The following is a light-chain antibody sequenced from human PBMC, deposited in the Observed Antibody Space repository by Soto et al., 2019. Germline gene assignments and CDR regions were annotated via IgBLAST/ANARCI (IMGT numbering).Light chain of an antibody. J-gene: IGKJ4*01. V-gene: IGKV3-15*01. Sequence: EIVLTQSPGTLSLPPGERAILSCRASQSVNNNLAWYQQRPGHAPRLLIYGASTRATGIPARFSGSGSGTEFILTISSLQSEDFAVYYCQQHNTWPRTFGGGTKVDIK. CDR3: QQHNTWPRT. CDR1: QSVNNN. CDR2: GAS.